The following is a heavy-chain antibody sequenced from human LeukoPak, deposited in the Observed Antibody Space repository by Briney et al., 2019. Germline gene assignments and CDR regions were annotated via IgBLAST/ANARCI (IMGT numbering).Heavy chain of an antibody. J-gene: IGHJ5*02. CDR1: GGSISSSSYY. V-gene: IGHV4-39*01. CDR3: ARYLWFGELTNWFDP. CDR2: IYYSGST. Sequence: PSETLSLTCTVSGGSISSSSYYWGWIRQPPGKGLEWIGSIYYSGSTYYNPSLKSRVTISVDTSKNQFSLKLSSVTAADTAVYYCARYLWFGELTNWFDPWGQGTLVTVSS. D-gene: IGHD3-10*01.